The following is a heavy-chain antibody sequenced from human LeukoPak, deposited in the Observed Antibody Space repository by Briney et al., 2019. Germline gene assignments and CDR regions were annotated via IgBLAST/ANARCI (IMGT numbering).Heavy chain of an antibody. Sequence: PGGSLRLSCAASRFSFSGSGMYWVRQAPGKGLEWVAYIRYDGSKKYYAESVKGRFTISRDNSKTTLYLQMNSLRAEDTAVYYCAKVGPGYNLDCWGQGTLVTVSS. CDR2: IRYDGSKK. CDR3: AKVGPGYNLDC. J-gene: IGHJ4*02. V-gene: IGHV3-30*02. D-gene: IGHD5-24*01. CDR1: RFSFSGSG.